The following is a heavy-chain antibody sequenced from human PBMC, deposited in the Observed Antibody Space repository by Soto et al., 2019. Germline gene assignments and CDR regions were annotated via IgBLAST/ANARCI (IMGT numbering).Heavy chain of an antibody. CDR2: ISGSGGST. Sequence: GGSLILSCAASVFTASSYAMSWFREARVRVPSCVSSISGSGGSTYYADSVKGRFTISRDNSKNTLYLQMNSLRAEDTAVYYCSKDLGLGYCSSTSCYIHYYYGMDVWGQGTTVTVSS. D-gene: IGHD2-2*02. CDR1: VFTASSYA. V-gene: IGHV3-23*01. J-gene: IGHJ6*02. CDR3: SKDLGLGYCSSTSCYIHYYYGMDV.